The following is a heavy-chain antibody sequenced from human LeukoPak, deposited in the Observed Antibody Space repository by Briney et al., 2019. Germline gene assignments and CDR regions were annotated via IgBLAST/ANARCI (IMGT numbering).Heavy chain of an antibody. V-gene: IGHV3-21*01. D-gene: IGHD3-22*01. CDR2: ISRASESI. J-gene: IGHJ4*02. Sequence: GGSLRLSCAASGFTFNAYSMGWVRQAPGKGLEWVSLISRASESIFYADSVKGRFTISRDNAKNSLYLQMNSLRAEDTAVYYCARVLHKRNYDSSIYYGHWGQGILVTVSS. CDR3: ARVLHKRNYDSSIYYGH. CDR1: GFTFNAYS.